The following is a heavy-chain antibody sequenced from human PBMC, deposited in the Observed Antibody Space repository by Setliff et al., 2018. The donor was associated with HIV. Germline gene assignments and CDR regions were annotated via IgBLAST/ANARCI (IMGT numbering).Heavy chain of an antibody. J-gene: IGHJ4*02. D-gene: IGHD2-8*02. Sequence: ASVKVSCKASGYTFTSYGISWVRQAPGQGLEWMGWISAYNGNTNYAQKLQGRVTMTTDTSTSTAYMELRSLRSEDTAVYYCATFLFRDSTDPYSRPPGDFPLYYFDYWAQGTLVTVSS. CDR2: ISAYNGNT. V-gene: IGHV1-18*01. CDR3: ATFLFRDSTDPYSRPPGDFPLYYFDY. CDR1: GYTFTSYG.